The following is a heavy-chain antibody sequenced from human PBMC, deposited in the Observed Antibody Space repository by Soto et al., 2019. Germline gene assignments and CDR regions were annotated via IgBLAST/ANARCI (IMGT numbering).Heavy chain of an antibody. CDR1: GFTFSSYA. CDR3: AKVCKFYDYIWGSYRLNWYFDL. CDR2: ISGSGGST. V-gene: IGHV3-23*01. Sequence: EVQLLESGGGLVQPGGSLRLSCAASGFTFSSYAMSWVRQAPGKGLEWVSAISGSGGSTYYADSVKGRFTISRDNSKNTLYLQMNSLRAEDTAVYYCAKVCKFYDYIWGSYRLNWYFDLWGRGTLVTVSS. D-gene: IGHD3-16*02. J-gene: IGHJ2*01.